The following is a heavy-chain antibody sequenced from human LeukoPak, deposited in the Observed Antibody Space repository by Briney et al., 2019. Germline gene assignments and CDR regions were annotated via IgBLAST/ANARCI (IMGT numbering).Heavy chain of an antibody. J-gene: IGHJ3*02. CDR1: GFTFSSYA. D-gene: IGHD2-2*02. Sequence: TGGSLRLSCAASGFTFSSYAMSWVRQAPGKGLEWVSAISGSGGSRYYADSVKGRFTISRDNSKNTLYLQMNSLRAEGTAVYYCAKVGCSSTSCYMHAFDIWGQGTMVTVSS. V-gene: IGHV3-23*01. CDR2: ISGSGGSR. CDR3: AKVGCSSTSCYMHAFDI.